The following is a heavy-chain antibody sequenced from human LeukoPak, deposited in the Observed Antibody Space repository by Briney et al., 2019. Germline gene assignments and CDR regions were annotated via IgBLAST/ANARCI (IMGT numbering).Heavy chain of an antibody. V-gene: IGHV1-69*05. D-gene: IGHD3-3*01. CDR2: IIPIFGTA. J-gene: IGHJ5*02. Sequence: SSLKVSCKASGGTFIRYVISWVRQAPGQGLEWMGGIIPIFGTANYAPKFHGRVTIPTDETTRKTYMQLSSLRSEDPAVYYLAGGRGGVTNWFAPWGEGTLVSVSS. CDR3: AGGRGGVTNWFAP. CDR1: GGTFIRYV.